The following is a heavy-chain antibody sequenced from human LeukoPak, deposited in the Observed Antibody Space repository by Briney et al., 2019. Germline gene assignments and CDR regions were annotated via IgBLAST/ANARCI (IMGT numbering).Heavy chain of an antibody. Sequence: PSETLSLTCAVSGGSISSSNWWSWVRQPPGKGLEWIGEIYHGGTTNYNPSLKSRVTISIDKSKNQFSLKLSSVTAADTAVYYCASHFLQSHYYDSSGYSNWFDPWGQGTLVTVSS. CDR1: GGSISSSNW. V-gene: IGHV4-4*02. J-gene: IGHJ5*02. CDR2: IYHGGTT. D-gene: IGHD3-22*01. CDR3: ASHFLQSHYYDSSGYSNWFDP.